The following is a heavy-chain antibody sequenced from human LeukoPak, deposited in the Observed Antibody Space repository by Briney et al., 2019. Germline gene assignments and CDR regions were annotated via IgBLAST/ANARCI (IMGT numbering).Heavy chain of an antibody. CDR2: IYYSGST. V-gene: IGHV4-31*03. Sequence: PSETLSLTCTVSGGSISSGGYYWSWIRQHPGKGLEWIGYIYYSGSTYYNPSLKSRVTISVDTSKNQFSLKLSSVTAADTAVYYCARVGGGSSSSGWYDWYFDLWGRGTLVTVSS. CDR3: ARVGGGSSSSGWYDWYFDL. J-gene: IGHJ2*01. CDR1: GGSISSGGYY. D-gene: IGHD6-19*01.